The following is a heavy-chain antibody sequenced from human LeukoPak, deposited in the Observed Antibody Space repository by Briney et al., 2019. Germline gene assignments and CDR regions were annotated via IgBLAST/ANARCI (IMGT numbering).Heavy chain of an antibody. CDR2: LHYSGTI. CDR1: GGSISSDY. V-gene: IGHV4-59*01. J-gene: IGHJ4*02. Sequence: SETLSLTCTVSGGSISSDYWSWMRQPPGKGLEWIAFLHYSGTINYNPSLKSRVTISVDTSKSQFSLKLNSVTAADTAVYYCARHRVGATYFDYWGQGTLVTVSS. D-gene: IGHD1-26*01. CDR3: ARHRVGATYFDY.